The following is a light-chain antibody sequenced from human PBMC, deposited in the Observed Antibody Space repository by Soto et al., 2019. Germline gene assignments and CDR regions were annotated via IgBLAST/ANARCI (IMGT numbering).Light chain of an antibody. CDR1: QSVSSN. CDR3: QQYHNWQT. J-gene: IGKJ1*01. V-gene: IGKV3-15*01. Sequence: EVGMTQSPASLSVSPGERATLSCRASQSVSSNLAWYQQKPGQAPRLLIYGASTRATGIPARFSGSGSGTEFTLTISSLQSEDFAVYYCQQYHNWQTFGQGTKVEIK. CDR2: GAS.